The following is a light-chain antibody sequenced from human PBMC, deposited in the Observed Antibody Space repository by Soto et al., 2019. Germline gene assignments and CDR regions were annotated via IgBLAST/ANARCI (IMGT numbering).Light chain of an antibody. CDR2: EVS. CDR1: SSDVGGYNY. Sequence: QSALTQPPSASGSPGQSVTISCSGTSSDVGGYNYVSWYQQHPGKAPKLMIYEVSKRPSGVPDRFSGSKSGNTASLTVSRHHAEGEADDYCSSYGGSNNLIYGGGTKVTFL. CDR3: SSYGGSNNLI. J-gene: IGLJ2*01. V-gene: IGLV2-8*01.